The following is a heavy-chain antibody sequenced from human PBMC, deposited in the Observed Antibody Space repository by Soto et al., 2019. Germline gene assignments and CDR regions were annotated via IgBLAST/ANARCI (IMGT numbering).Heavy chain of an antibody. Sequence: EVQLVESGGGLVQPGRSLRLSWEASGFMFDDYAMYWVLQAPGKGLEWVSGISWNSTSIVYADAVKGRFTISRDNAKNSLYLQMNSLKPEDTALYYCANRQSIASRPFDYWGQGTLVTVSS. CDR1: GFMFDDYA. V-gene: IGHV3-9*01. D-gene: IGHD6-6*01. CDR2: ISWNSTSI. CDR3: ANRQSIASRPFDY. J-gene: IGHJ4*02.